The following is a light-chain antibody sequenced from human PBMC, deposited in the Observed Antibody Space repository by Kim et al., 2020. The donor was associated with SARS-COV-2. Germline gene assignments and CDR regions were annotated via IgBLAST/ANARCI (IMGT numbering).Light chain of an antibody. Sequence: DIQMTQSPSTLSASVGDRVTITCRASQSISNWLAWYQQKPGKAPNLLIYDASSLESGVPSRFSGSGSGTEFTLTISSLQPDDFATYYCQQYYSYSTFGQGTKLEI. CDR2: DAS. CDR1: QSISNW. CDR3: QQYYSYST. J-gene: IGKJ2*01. V-gene: IGKV1-5*01.